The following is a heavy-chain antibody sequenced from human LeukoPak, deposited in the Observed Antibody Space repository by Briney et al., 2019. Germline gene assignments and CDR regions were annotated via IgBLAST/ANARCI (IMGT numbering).Heavy chain of an antibody. CDR1: GFTFSSYG. CDR2: ISYDGSNK. Sequence: GGSLRLSCAASGFTFSSYGMYWVRQAPGKGLEWVAVISYDGSNKNYPDSVKGRFTISRDNSKNTLYLQMNSLRAEDTAVYYCAKEIAARLFYYYYYYMDVWGKGTTVTVSS. CDR3: AKEIAARLFYYYYYYMDV. J-gene: IGHJ6*03. D-gene: IGHD6-6*01. V-gene: IGHV3-30*18.